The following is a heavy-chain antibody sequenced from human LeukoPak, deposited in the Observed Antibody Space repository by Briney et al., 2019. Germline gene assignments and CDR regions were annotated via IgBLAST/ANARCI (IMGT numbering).Heavy chain of an antibody. Sequence: ASVKVSCKASGGTFSSYAISWVRQAPGQGLEWMGRIIPIFGIASYAQKFQGRVTITADKSTSTAYMELSSLRSEDTAVYYCAREGEVVPAASVFDWFDPWGQGTLATVSS. CDR2: IIPIFGIA. D-gene: IGHD2-2*01. CDR3: AREGEVVPAASVFDWFDP. J-gene: IGHJ5*02. V-gene: IGHV1-69*04. CDR1: GGTFSSYA.